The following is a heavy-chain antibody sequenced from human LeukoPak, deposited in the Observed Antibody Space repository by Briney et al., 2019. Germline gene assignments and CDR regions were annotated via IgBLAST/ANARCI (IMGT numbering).Heavy chain of an antibody. J-gene: IGHJ4*02. Sequence: QPGESLTLSCAASGFTFSSYAMSWVRQAPGKGREWVSAISGSGGSTYYADSVKGRFTISRDNSKNTLYLQMNRLRAEDTAVYYCAKDPSMVRGVFDYWGQGTLVTVSS. CDR3: AKDPSMVRGVFDY. CDR2: ISGSGGST. V-gene: IGHV3-23*01. D-gene: IGHD3-10*01. CDR1: GFTFSSYA.